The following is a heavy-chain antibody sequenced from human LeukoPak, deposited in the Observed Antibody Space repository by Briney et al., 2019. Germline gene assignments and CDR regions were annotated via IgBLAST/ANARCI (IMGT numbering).Heavy chain of an antibody. D-gene: IGHD3-3*01. V-gene: IGHV6-1*01. CDR3: ARAGRRYHDFWSHTNWFGP. Sequence: SQTLSLTCAISGDSVSTNSATWTWLRQSPSRGLEWLGRTYYRSKWNNDYAVSMKSRMTINPDTSKNQFSLKLSFVTAADTAVYYCARAGRRYHDFWSHTNWFGPWGQGTLVTVSS. CDR2: TYYRSKWNN. CDR1: GDSVSTNSAT. J-gene: IGHJ5*02.